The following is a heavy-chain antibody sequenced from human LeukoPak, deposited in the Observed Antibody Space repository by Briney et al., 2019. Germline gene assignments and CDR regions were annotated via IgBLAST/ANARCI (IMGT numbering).Heavy chain of an antibody. V-gene: IGHV4-61*02. CDR1: GGSITSGRYY. D-gene: IGHD2-21*02. Sequence: SETLSLTCSVSGGSITSGRYYWTWIRQPAGKGLEWIGRLYTNDNTNYDPSLESRVSISVDTSKSQFYLQLTSVTAVDTAVYFCARGVVTDDYYMDVWGKGITVIVSS. J-gene: IGHJ6*03. CDR3: ARGVVTDDYYMDV. CDR2: LYTNDNT.